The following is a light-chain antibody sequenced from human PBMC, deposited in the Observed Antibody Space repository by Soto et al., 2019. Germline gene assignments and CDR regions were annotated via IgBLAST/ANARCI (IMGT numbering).Light chain of an antibody. CDR3: CSHAGIRV. CDR1: SSDIGSYNL. Sequence: QSVLTQPASVSGSPGQSITISCTGTSSDIGSYNLVSWYQHHPGKAPKVLIYEVSKRPSGVSDRFSGSKSGNTASLTISGLRAEDEADSFCCSHAGIRVFGGGTKVTVL. CDR2: EVS. V-gene: IGLV2-23*02. J-gene: IGLJ3*02.